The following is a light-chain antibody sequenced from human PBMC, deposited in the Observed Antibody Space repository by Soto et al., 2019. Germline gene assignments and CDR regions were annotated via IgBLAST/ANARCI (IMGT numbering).Light chain of an antibody. J-gene: IGLJ1*01. Sequence: QSVLTQPPSVSAAPGQKVTISCSGSSSNIGNNYVSWYQQLPGTAPKLLIYENNKRPSGIPDRLSASKSGTSASLAITGLQAEDEGHYYCQSYDKRLTAYVFGTGTKVTVL. V-gene: IGLV1-51*01. CDR1: SSNIGNNY. CDR3: QSYDKRLTAYV. CDR2: ENN.